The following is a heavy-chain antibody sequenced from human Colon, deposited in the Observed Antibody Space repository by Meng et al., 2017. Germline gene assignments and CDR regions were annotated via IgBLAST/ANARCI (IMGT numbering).Heavy chain of an antibody. V-gene: IGHV4-61*02. CDR1: GDYVRRGSY. CDR2: IHTSGNT. J-gene: IGHJ5*02. D-gene: IGHD3-10*01. Sequence: QVQLHEAAPGLLKPSQTRSLASTVSGDYVRRGSYWTWIRQSAGKGLEWIGRIHTSGNTNYNPSLKSRVSMSVDTSKNQVSLRLTSLTAADTAVYFCARDQTYYGSGWFDPWGQGTLVTVS. CDR3: ARDQTYYGSGWFDP.